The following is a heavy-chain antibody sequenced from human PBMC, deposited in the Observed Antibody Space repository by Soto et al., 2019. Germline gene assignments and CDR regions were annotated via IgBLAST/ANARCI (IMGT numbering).Heavy chain of an antibody. CDR2: IYPGDSDT. CDR3: ARPPLPGIVVPGGYNYHDGLDV. Sequence: GESLKISCKGSGYKFTNYWIGWVRQMPGKGLEWLGLIYPGDSDTRYSPSFQGQVTISADKSTNTAYLQWSSLKASDTAMYYCARPPLPGIVVPGGYNYHDGLDVWGQGTPVTVSS. J-gene: IGHJ6*02. D-gene: IGHD6-19*01. V-gene: IGHV5-51*01. CDR1: GYKFTNYW.